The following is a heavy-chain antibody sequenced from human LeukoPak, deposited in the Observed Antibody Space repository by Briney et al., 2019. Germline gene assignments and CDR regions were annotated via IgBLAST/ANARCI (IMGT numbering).Heavy chain of an antibody. CDR3: ASGRDFWSGYYRDFDY. CDR1: GGSISSSSYY. D-gene: IGHD3-3*01. Sequence: SETLSLTCTVSGGSISSSSYYWGWIRQPPGKGLEWIGSIYYSGSIYYNPSLKSRVTISVDTSKNQFSLKLSSVTAADTAVYYCASGRDFWSGYYRDFDYWGQGTLVTVSS. CDR2: IYYSGSI. J-gene: IGHJ4*02. V-gene: IGHV4-39*01.